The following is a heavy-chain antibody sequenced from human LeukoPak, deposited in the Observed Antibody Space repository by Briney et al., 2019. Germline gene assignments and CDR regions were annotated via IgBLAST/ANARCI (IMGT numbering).Heavy chain of an antibody. V-gene: IGHV4-61*02. CDR3: ARLKTYDSSGYGVSGPYFDY. J-gene: IGHJ4*02. D-gene: IGHD3-22*01. CDR1: GGSISSGSYY. CDR2: IYTSGST. Sequence: SQTLSLTCTVSGGSISSGSYYWSWIRQPAGKGLEWIGRIYTSGSTNYNPSLKSRVTISVDTSKNQFSLKLSSVTAADTAVYYCARLKTYDSSGYGVSGPYFDYWGQGTLVTVSS.